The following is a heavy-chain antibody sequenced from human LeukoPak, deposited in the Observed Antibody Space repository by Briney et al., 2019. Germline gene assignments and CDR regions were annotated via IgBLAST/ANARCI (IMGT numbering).Heavy chain of an antibody. CDR3: ARGGSYLSAFDI. V-gene: IGHV3-53*01. Sequence: GGSLRLSCAASGFTFSSYWMHWVRQAPGKGLVWVSIIYSGGSTFCADSVKGRFTISRDNSKNTLYLQMNSLRAEDTAVYYCARGGSYLSAFDIWGQGTMVTVSS. D-gene: IGHD1-26*01. CDR2: IYSGGST. J-gene: IGHJ3*02. CDR1: GFTFSSYW.